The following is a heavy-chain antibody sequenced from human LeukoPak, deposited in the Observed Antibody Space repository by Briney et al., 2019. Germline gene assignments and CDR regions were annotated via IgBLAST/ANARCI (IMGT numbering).Heavy chain of an antibody. CDR3: ARRIAAAGLTYYFDY. CDR1: GGSISSNYW. V-gene: IGHV4-4*02. J-gene: IGHJ4*02. Sequence: SETLSLTCAVSGGSISSNYWWSWVRQPPGKGLEWIAYIDYSGSTNYNPSLKSRVTISVDTSKNQFSLKLSSVTAADTAVYYCARRIAAAGLTYYFDYWGQGTLVTVSS. D-gene: IGHD6-13*01. CDR2: IDYSGST.